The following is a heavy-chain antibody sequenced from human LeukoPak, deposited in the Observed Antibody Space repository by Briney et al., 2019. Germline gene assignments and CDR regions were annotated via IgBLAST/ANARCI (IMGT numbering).Heavy chain of an antibody. CDR2: ISGSAGGT. CDR3: AKWSGFGDD. V-gene: IGHV3-23*01. J-gene: IGHJ4*02. CDR1: GITLSNYG. D-gene: IGHD3-10*01. Sequence: PGGSLRRSGAVSGITLSNYGMSWVRQAPGKGLEWVAGISGSAGGTIYAASVKGRFTISRDNSRNTLYLQMSSLRAEDTAVYYCAKWSGFGDDWGQGTLVTVSS.